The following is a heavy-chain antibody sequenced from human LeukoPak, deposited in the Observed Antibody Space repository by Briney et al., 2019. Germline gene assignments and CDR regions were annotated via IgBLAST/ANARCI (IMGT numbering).Heavy chain of an antibody. Sequence: GSLRLSCAASGFTFSSYSMNWVRQAPGKGLEWVSPISSSSSYIYYADSVKGRFTISRDNAKNSLYLQMNSLRAEDTAVYYCARDPPSNYYGSGSYNPYPDYWGQGTLVTVSS. J-gene: IGHJ4*02. CDR3: ARDPPSNYYGSGSYNPYPDY. V-gene: IGHV3-21*01. CDR2: ISSSSSYI. D-gene: IGHD3-10*01. CDR1: GFTFSSYS.